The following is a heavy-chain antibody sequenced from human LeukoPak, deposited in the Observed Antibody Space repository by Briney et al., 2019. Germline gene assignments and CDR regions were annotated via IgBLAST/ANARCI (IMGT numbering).Heavy chain of an antibody. V-gene: IGHV1-2*06. Sequence: ASVKVSCKASGYTFTGYYMHWVRQAPGQGLEWMGRINPNSGGTNYAQKFQGRVTMTRDTSISTAYMELSRLRSDDTAVYYCATASISRGYSCGSWSYYYYMDVWGKGTTVTVSS. D-gene: IGHD5-18*01. CDR2: INPNSGGT. CDR1: GYTFTGYY. J-gene: IGHJ6*03. CDR3: ATASISRGYSCGSWSYYYYMDV.